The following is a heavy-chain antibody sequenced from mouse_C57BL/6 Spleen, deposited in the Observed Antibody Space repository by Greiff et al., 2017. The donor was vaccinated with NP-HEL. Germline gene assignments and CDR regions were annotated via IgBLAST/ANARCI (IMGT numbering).Heavy chain of an antibody. CDR3: TTAGRFDY. CDR2: IDPENGDT. CDR1: GFNIKDDY. Sequence: EVKLQESGAELVRPGASVKLSCTASGFNIKDDYMHWVKQRPEQGLEWIGWIDPENGDTEYASKFQGKATITADTSSNTAYLQLSSLTSEDTAVYYCTTAGRFDYWGQGTTLTVSS. V-gene: IGHV14-4*01. J-gene: IGHJ2*01.